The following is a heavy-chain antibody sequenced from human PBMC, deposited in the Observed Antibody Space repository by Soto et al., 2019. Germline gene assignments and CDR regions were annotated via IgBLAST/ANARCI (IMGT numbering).Heavy chain of an antibody. V-gene: IGHV4-30-2*01. CDR3: AREDVGYCSSTSCYTPGYFDY. D-gene: IGHD2-2*02. J-gene: IGHJ4*02. CDR1: GGSISSGGYS. Sequence: SETLSLTCAVSGGSISSGGYSWSWIRQPPGKRLEWIGYIYHSGSTYYNPSLKSRVTISVDRSKNQCSLKLSSVTAADTAVYYCAREDVGYCSSTSCYTPGYFDYWGQGTLVNVSS. CDR2: IYHSGST.